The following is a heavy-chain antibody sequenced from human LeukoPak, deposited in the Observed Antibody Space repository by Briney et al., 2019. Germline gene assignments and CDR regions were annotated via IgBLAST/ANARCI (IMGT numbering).Heavy chain of an antibody. V-gene: IGHV1-2*04. J-gene: IGHJ6*02. CDR3: ARDIAAAGTGSYYYGMDV. D-gene: IGHD6-13*01. CDR2: INPNSGGT. CDR1: GYTFTGYY. Sequence: ASVTVSCKASGYTFTGYYMHWVRQAPGQGLEWMGWINPNSGGTNYAQKFQGWVTMTRDTSISTAYMELSRLRSDDTAVYYCARDIAAAGTGSYYYGMDVWGQGTTVTVSS.